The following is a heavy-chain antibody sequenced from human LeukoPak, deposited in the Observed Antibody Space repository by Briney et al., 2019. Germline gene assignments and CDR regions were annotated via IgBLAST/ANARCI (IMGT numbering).Heavy chain of an antibody. Sequence: PSETLSLTCAVSGGSISSGGYSWSWIRQPPGKGLEWIGYIYHSGSTYYNPSLKSRVTISVDRSKNQFSLKLSSVTAAATAVYYCARHTPFWSGYSYYFDYWGQGTLVTVSS. V-gene: IGHV4-30-2*01. D-gene: IGHD3-3*01. J-gene: IGHJ4*02. CDR2: IYHSGST. CDR3: ARHTPFWSGYSYYFDY. CDR1: GGSISSGGYS.